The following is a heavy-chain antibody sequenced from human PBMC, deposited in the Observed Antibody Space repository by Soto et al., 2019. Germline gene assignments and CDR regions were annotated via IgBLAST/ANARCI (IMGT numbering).Heavy chain of an antibody. CDR3: ARERSYCGGDCYPNWFDP. D-gene: IGHD2-21*02. J-gene: IGHJ5*02. CDR1: GFTFSSCS. V-gene: IGHV3-21*01. Sequence: GGSLRLSCAASGFTFSSCSMNWVRQAPGKGLEWVSSISSSSSYIYYADSVKGRFTISRDNAKNSLYLQMNSLRAEDTAVYYCARERSYCGGDCYPNWFDPWGQGTLVTVSS. CDR2: ISSSSSYI.